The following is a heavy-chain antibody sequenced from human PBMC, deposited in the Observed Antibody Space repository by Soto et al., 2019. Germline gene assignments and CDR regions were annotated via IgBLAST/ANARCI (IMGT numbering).Heavy chain of an antibody. CDR1: GGSFSGYY. J-gene: IGHJ3*02. Sequence: SETLSLTCAVYGGSFSGYYWSWIRQPPGKGLEWIGEINHSGSTNYNPSLKSRVTISVDTSKNQFSLKLSSVTAADTAVYYCARGRGSTRRLAFDIWGQGTMVTVSS. CDR2: INHSGST. V-gene: IGHV4-34*01. CDR3: ARGRGSTRRLAFDI. D-gene: IGHD2-2*01.